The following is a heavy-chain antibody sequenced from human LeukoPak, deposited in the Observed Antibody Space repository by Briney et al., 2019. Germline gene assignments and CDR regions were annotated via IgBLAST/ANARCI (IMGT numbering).Heavy chain of an antibody. J-gene: IGHJ5*02. CDR3: AKDRGSSGWYLGYNWFDP. Sequence: GGSLRLSCAASGFTFSSYAMSWVRQAPGKGLEWVSAISGSGGSTYYADSVKGRFTISRDNSKNTLYLQMNSLRAEETAVYYCAKDRGSSGWYLGYNWFDPWGQGTLVTVSS. V-gene: IGHV3-23*01. CDR2: ISGSGGST. CDR1: GFTFSSYA. D-gene: IGHD6-19*01.